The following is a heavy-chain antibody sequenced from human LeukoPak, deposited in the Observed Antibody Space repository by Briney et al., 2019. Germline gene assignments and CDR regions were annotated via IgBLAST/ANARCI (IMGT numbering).Heavy chain of an antibody. J-gene: IGHJ6*03. CDR1: GFTFNNYV. V-gene: IGHV3-23*01. CDR2: VSNSGGNT. Sequence: GGSLRLSCTASGFTFNNYVMTWVRQAPGKGLECVSSVSNSGGNTYYADSVKGRFTISRDDSKNTVYLQMNSLRVEDTAIYFCAKDRCSNGVGCYYYYMDVWGKGTTVTISS. D-gene: IGHD2-8*01. CDR3: AKDRCSNGVGCYYYYMDV.